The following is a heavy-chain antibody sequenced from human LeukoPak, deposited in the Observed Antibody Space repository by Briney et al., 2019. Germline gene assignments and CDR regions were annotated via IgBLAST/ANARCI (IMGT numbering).Heavy chain of an antibody. V-gene: IGHV3-48*03. Sequence: GGSLRLSCAASGFTFSSYEMNWVRQAPGKGLEWVSYISSSGSTIYYADSVKGRFTISRDNAKNEFYLQMNSLRADDSAVYYCARGGYGAHMGWGQGILVSVSS. CDR2: ISSSGSTI. CDR1: GFTFSSYE. J-gene: IGHJ4*02. D-gene: IGHD4-17*01. CDR3: ARGGYGAHMG.